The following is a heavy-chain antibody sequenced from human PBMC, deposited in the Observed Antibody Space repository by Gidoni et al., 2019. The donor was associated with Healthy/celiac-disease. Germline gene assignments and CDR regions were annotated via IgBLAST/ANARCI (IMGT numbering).Heavy chain of an antibody. D-gene: IGHD2-15*01. V-gene: IGHV4-34*01. Sequence: QVQLQQWGAGLLKPSETLSLTCAVYGGSFSGYYWSWIRQPPGKGLEWIGEINHSGSTNYNPSLKSRVTISVDTSKNQFSLKLSSVTAADTAVYYCARSGGHCSGGSCYSGDWFDPWGQGTLVTVSS. CDR1: GGSFSGYY. CDR2: INHSGST. CDR3: ARSGGHCSGGSCYSGDWFDP. J-gene: IGHJ5*02.